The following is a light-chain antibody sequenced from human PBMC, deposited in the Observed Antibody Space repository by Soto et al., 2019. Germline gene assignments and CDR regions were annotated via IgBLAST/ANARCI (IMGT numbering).Light chain of an antibody. J-gene: IGKJ1*01. CDR2: GAS. CDR1: QSVSTN. Sequence: ETVMTQSPATLSVSPGERATLSCRASQSVSTNLAWYQQKPGQAPRLLIYGASSRASGVPARFSGSGSGTAFTLTVSSLQSEDFAIYYCHQYNDWGTFGPGTKVDIK. V-gene: IGKV3-15*01. CDR3: HQYNDWGT.